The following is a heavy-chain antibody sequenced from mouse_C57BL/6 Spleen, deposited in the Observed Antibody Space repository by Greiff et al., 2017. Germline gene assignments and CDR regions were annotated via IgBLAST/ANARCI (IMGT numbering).Heavy chain of an antibody. D-gene: IGHD1-1*01. CDR3: ARCLITTVVATRPYAMDY. Sequence: VQLQQSGPELVKPGASVKISCKASGYSFTDYNMNWVKQSNGKSLEWIGVINPNYGTTSYNQKFKGKATLTVDQSSSTAYMQLNSLTSEDSAVYYCARCLITTVVATRPYAMDYWGQGTSVTVSS. CDR1: GYSFTDYN. V-gene: IGHV1-39*01. CDR2: INPNYGTT. J-gene: IGHJ4*01.